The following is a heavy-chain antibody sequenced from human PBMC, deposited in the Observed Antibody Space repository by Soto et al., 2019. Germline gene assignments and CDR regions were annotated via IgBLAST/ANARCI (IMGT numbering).Heavy chain of an antibody. CDR1: GFTFSSYA. J-gene: IGHJ6*02. Sequence: GGSLRLSCAASGFTFSSYAMSWVRQAPGKGLEWVSAISGSGGSTYYADSVKGRFTIPRDNSKNTLYLQMNSLRAEDTAVYYCAKDPFNMITFGGVIPYYYYYYGMDVWGQGTTVTVSS. V-gene: IGHV3-23*01. CDR3: AKDPFNMITFGGVIPYYYYYYGMDV. D-gene: IGHD3-16*02. CDR2: ISGSGGST.